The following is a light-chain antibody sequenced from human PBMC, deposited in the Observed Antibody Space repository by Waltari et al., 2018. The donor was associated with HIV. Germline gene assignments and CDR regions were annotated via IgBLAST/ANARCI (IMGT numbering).Light chain of an antibody. CDR3: VLYMGSGIWV. V-gene: IGLV8-61*01. CDR2: STN. Sequence: QTVVTQEPSFSVSPGGTVTLTCGLSSGSVSTSYYPSWYQQTPGQAPRTLIYSTNPRSSGVPYRFSGSILANTAALTITGAQADDESDYYCVLYMGSGIWVFGGGTKLTVL. J-gene: IGLJ3*02. CDR1: SGSVSTSYY.